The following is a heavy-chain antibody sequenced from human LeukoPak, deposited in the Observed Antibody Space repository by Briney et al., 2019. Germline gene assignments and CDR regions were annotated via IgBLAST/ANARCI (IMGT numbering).Heavy chain of an antibody. J-gene: IGHJ6*02. Sequence: GGSRRLSCAASGFTFSSYGMHWVRQAPGKGLEWVAVISYDGSNKYYADSVKGRFTISRDNAKNSLYLQMNSLRAENTAVYYCARDISGWYNNGMDVWGQGTTVTVSS. CDR3: ARDISGWYNNGMDV. CDR1: GFTFSSYG. D-gene: IGHD6-19*01. CDR2: ISYDGSNK. V-gene: IGHV3-30*03.